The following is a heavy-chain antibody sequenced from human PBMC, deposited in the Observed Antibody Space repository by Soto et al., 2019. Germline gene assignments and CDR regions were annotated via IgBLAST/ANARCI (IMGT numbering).Heavy chain of an antibody. J-gene: IGHJ4*02. Sequence: QVQLQESGPGLVKPSETLSLTCIVSGGSISNYYWSWIRQPPGKGLEWIGYIYYSGGTNYNPSLTSRVTRSVDTAKNQCSLKRSSVTAADTAVYYGARHRYSCGVYYFDYWGQGTLVTVSS. CDR3: ARHRYSCGVYYFDY. CDR2: IYYSGGT. CDR1: GGSISNYY. V-gene: IGHV4-59*08. D-gene: IGHD5-18*01.